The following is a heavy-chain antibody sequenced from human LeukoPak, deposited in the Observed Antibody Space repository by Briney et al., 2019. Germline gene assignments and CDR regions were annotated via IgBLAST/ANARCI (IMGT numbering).Heavy chain of an antibody. J-gene: IGHJ6*02. CDR1: GFTFSSDA. D-gene: IGHD1-26*01. CDR3: ARGAVGATNYYYYGMDV. CDR2: ISYDGSNK. V-gene: IGHV3-30-3*01. Sequence: PGGSLRLSCAASGFTFSSDAMHWVRQAPGKGLEWLAVISYDGSNKYYADSVKGRFTISRDNSKNTLYLQMNSLRAEDTAVYYCARGAVGATNYYYYGMDVWGQGTTVTVSS.